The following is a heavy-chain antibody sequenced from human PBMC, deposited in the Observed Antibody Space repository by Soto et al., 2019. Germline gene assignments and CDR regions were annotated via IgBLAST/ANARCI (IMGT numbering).Heavy chain of an antibody. CDR3: ARGVFWCCLRSLGLSDP. CDR1: GNIFTTYD. D-gene: IGHD3-3*01. CDR2: MNPTGGYT. V-gene: IGHV1-8*01. J-gene: IGHJ5*02. Sequence: SVKVSCKASGNIFTTYDINWVRQATGQGLEWVGGMNPTGGYTGYAQKFQGRVTMTGDTSISTAYMELSGLRSEDTDVYYCARGVFWCCLRSLGLSDPWGQGTL.